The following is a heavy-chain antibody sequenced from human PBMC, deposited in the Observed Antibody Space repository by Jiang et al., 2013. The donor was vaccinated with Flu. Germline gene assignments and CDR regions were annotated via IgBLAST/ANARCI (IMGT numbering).Heavy chain of an antibody. CDR2: IYTSGST. Sequence: PGLVKPSQTLSLTCTVSGGSISSGSYYWSWIRQPAGKGLEWIGRIYTSGSTNYNPSLKSRVTISVDTSKNQFSLKLSSVTAADTAVYYCARARFYCSSTSCSKYNWFDPWGQGTLVTVSS. J-gene: IGHJ5*02. CDR1: GGSISSGSYY. V-gene: IGHV4-61*02. CDR3: ARARFYCSSTSCSKYNWFDP. D-gene: IGHD2-2*01.